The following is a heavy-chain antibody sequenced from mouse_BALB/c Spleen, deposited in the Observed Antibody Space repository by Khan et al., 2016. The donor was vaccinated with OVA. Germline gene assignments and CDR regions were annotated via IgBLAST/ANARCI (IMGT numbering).Heavy chain of an antibody. J-gene: IGHJ3*01. Sequence: EVELVESGPSLVKPSQTLSLTCSVTGDSITSGYWSWIRKFPGNKLEYMAYILYSGSTYYTPSLKSRISITRHTSQQQYYLQLNPVTTEDTATDYCARSNYRYACAYWGQGTLVTVSA. V-gene: IGHV3-8*02. CDR1: GDSITSGY. D-gene: IGHD2-14*01. CDR3: ARSNYRYACAY. CDR2: ILYSGST.